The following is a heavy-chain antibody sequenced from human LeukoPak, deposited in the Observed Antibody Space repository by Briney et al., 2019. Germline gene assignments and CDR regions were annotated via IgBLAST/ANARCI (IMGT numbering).Heavy chain of an antibody. V-gene: IGHV3-9*01. J-gene: IGHJ4*02. CDR1: GFTFDDYA. Sequence: GGSLRLSCAASGFTFDDYAMPWVRQAPGKGLEWVSGISWNSGSIGYADSVKGRFTISRDNAKNSLYLQMNSLRAEDTALYYCAKDIWYYDSSGPFDYWGQGTLVTVSS. CDR3: AKDIWYYDSSGPFDY. D-gene: IGHD3-22*01. CDR2: ISWNSGSI.